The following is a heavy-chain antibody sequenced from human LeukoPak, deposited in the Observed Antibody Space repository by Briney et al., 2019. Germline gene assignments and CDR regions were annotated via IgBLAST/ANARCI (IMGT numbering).Heavy chain of an antibody. J-gene: IGHJ4*02. Sequence: GGSLRLSCAASRFTLSSYWMHWVRQAPGKGLVWVSRINTDGSSTNYADSVKGRFTISRDNAMNTLYLQMNNLRAEDTAVYYCARETSLDYWGQGILVTVSS. D-gene: IGHD3-16*01. CDR3: ARETSLDY. CDR2: INTDGSST. V-gene: IGHV3-74*01. CDR1: RFTLSSYW.